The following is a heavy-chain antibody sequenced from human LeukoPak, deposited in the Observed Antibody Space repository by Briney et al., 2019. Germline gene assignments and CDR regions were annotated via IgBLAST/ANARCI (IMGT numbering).Heavy chain of an antibody. J-gene: IGHJ6*02. CDR3: ARDHSSGWYYYYYGTDV. CDR1: GYTFTSYG. V-gene: IGHV1-18*01. CDR2: ISAYNGNT. Sequence: ASVKVSCKASGYTFTSYGISWVRQAPGQGLEWMGWISAYNGNTNYAQKLQGRVTMTTDTSTSTAYMELRSLRSDDTAVYYCARDHSSGWYYYYYGTDVWGQGTTVTVSS. D-gene: IGHD6-19*01.